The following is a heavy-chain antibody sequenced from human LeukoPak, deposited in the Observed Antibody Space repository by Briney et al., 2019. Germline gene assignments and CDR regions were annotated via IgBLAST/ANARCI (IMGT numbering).Heavy chain of an antibody. D-gene: IGHD3-9*01. CDR1: GFTFNGYS. CDR2: ISTSSSYI. J-gene: IGHJ4*02. Sequence: GGSLRLSCTASGFTFNGYSMNWVRQAPGKGLEWVSSISTSSSYIYYADSVKGRFTISRNNPKNSLYLQMNSLRAEDTAVYYCARDYDILTGYLRGGFDYWGQGTLVTVSS. V-gene: IGHV3-21*01. CDR3: ARDYDILTGYLRGGFDY.